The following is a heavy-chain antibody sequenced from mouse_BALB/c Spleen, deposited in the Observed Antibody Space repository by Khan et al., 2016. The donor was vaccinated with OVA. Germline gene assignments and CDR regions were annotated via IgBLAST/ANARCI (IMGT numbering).Heavy chain of an antibody. CDR3: ANGNYGWFAY. V-gene: IGHV5-9-1*01. J-gene: IGHJ3*01. Sequence: EVELVESGGGLVKRGGWLKRCGAASGVTLSSFVMSWVRQNTEKRLEWVATISSTGTYTYYPDSVKGRFTISRDNVNNTLYLQMNSLRSEDTAMYYCANGNYGWFAYWGQGTLVTVSA. D-gene: IGHD2-1*01. CDR2: ISSTGTYT. CDR1: GVTLSSFV.